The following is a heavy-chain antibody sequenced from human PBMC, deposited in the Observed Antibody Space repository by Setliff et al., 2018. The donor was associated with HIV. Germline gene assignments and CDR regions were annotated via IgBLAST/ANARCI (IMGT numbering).Heavy chain of an antibody. CDR1: GGSISSHY. D-gene: IGHD4-17*01. CDR2: IYYSGST. Sequence: SETLSLTCTVSGGSISSHYWSWIRQPPGKGLEWIGYIYYSGSTNYNPSLKSRVTISVDTSKNQFSLTLISVTAADTAVYYCAREQTTETTMGFAFDIWGQGTVVTVSS. J-gene: IGHJ3*02. V-gene: IGHV4-59*11. CDR3: AREQTTETTMGFAFDI.